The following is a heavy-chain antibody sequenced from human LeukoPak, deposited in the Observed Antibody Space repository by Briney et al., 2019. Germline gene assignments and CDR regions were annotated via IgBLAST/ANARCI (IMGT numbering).Heavy chain of an antibody. CDR2: TNPNSGVT. CDR3: ARGSKIGATGKDAFDI. J-gene: IGHJ3*02. V-gene: IGHV1-2*02. D-gene: IGHD1-1*01. Sequence: ASVKVSCKPSGYTFTDYYLHGVRQAPGQGPEWMASTNPNSGVTDYAQRFQGRVTMTRDTSISTAYMELSRLISDDTAVYYCARGSKIGATGKDAFDIWGQGTMVTVSS. CDR1: GYTFTDYY.